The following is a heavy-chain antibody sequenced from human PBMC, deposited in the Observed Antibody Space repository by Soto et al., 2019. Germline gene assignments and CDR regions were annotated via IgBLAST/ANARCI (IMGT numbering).Heavy chain of an antibody. J-gene: IGHJ6*03. Sequence: ASVKVSCKASGGTFSSYTISWVRQAPGQGLEWMGRIIPILGIANYAQKFQGRITMTADKSTTTAYMELSSLTSDDTAVYFCARDSGAEVVAPPEARYMDVRGKRTTVTVSS. CDR2: IIPILGIA. CDR3: ARDSGAEVVAPPEARYMDV. V-gene: IGHV1-69*04. CDR1: GGTFSSYT. D-gene: IGHD6-25*01.